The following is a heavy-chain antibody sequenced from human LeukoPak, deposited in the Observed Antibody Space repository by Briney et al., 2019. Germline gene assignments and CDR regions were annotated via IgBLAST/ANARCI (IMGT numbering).Heavy chain of an antibody. CDR3: ARGSSITIFGVVGDYFDY. D-gene: IGHD3-3*01. J-gene: IGHJ4*02. CDR2: IIPILGIA. Sequence: SVKVSCKASGGTFSSYAISWVRQAPGQGLEWMGRIIPILGIANYAQKFQGRVTITADKSTSTAYMELSSLRSEDTAVYYCARGSSITIFGVVGDYFDYWGQGTLVTVSS. V-gene: IGHV1-69*04. CDR1: GGTFSSYA.